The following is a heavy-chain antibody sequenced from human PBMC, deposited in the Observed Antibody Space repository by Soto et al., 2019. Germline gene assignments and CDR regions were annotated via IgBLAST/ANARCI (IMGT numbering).Heavy chain of an antibody. CDR2: ISYDGTST. Sequence: QVQLVESGGGVVQPGRSLRLSCAASGFTFSSYGMHWVRQAPGKGLEWVAVISYDGTSTDFADSVKGRFTISRDNSKNTLYLEMNSLRAEDTAVYYCAKDLGGGWIPHYFDHWGQGTLVTVSS. D-gene: IGHD3-16*01. CDR1: GFTFSSYG. CDR3: AKDLGGGWIPHYFDH. V-gene: IGHV3-30*18. J-gene: IGHJ4*02.